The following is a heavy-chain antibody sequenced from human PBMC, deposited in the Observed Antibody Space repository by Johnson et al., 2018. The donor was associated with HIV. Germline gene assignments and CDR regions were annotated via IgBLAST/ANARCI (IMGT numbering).Heavy chain of an antibody. J-gene: IGHJ3*02. CDR1: GFIFSVYW. D-gene: IGHD5-12*01. Sequence: VQLVESGGGLVQPGGSRRLSCAASGFIFSVYWMTWVRQAPGKGLAWVANIKQDGSEKYYVDSVKDRFTISRDNAKNSLYLQMNSLRAEDTAVYYCARDPPWPMRNAFDIWGQGTLVTVSS. CDR2: IKQDGSEK. V-gene: IGHV3-7*01. CDR3: ARDPPWPMRNAFDI.